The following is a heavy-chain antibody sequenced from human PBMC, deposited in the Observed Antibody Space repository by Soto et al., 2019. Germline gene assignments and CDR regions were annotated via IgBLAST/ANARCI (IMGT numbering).Heavy chain of an antibody. CDR2: IYYSGST. D-gene: IGHD2-2*01. Sequence: QVQLQESGPGLVKPSQTLSLTCTVSGGSISSGDYYWSWIRQPPGKGLEWIGYIYYSGSTYYNPSHKKRGPRSVATSKKQLSLTRTSVTATDTAVYHCAGVRPAYSDLWGRGTLVTVSS. CDR1: GGSISSGDYY. CDR3: AGVRPAYSDL. V-gene: IGHV4-30-4*01. J-gene: IGHJ2*01.